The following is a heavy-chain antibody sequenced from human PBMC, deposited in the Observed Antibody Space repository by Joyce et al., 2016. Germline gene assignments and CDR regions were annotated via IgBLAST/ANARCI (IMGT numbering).Heavy chain of an antibody. CDR1: GYIFPSYW. J-gene: IGHJ3*02. V-gene: IGHV5-10-1*03. CDR2: IDPSDSYT. D-gene: IGHD5-24*01. Sequence: EVQLVQSGAEVKKPGESLRISCKGSGYIFPSYWISWVRQMPGKGLEWRGKIDPSDSYTKYSQSFQGHVTMSVDKSISTVYLQWSSLKASDTAMYYCARNGYNGVDIWGQGTMVIVSP. CDR3: ARNGYNGVDI.